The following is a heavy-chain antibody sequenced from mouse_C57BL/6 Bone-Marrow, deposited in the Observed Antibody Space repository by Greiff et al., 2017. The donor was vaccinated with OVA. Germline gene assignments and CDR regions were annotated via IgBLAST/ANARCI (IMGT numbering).Heavy chain of an antibody. J-gene: IGHJ2*01. Sequence: VQLKESGAELVRPGASVKLSCTASGFNIKDDYMHWVKQRPEQGLEWIGWIDPENGDTEYASKFQGKATITADTSSNTAYLQLSSLTSEDTAVYYCTNWALDYWGQGTTLTVSS. D-gene: IGHD4-1*01. V-gene: IGHV14-4*01. CDR3: TNWALDY. CDR1: GFNIKDDY. CDR2: IDPENGDT.